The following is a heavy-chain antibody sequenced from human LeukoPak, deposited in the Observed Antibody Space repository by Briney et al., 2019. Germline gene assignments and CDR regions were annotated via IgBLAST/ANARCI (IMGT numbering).Heavy chain of an antibody. CDR1: GGSISNGGYY. CDR3: ARVGLVSLITY. J-gene: IGHJ4*02. V-gene: IGHV4-31*03. CDR2: IYYSGAT. D-gene: IGHD3/OR15-3a*01. Sequence: SETLSLTCTVSGGSISNGGYYWSWIRQHPGKGLEWIGFIYYSGATYYNPSLKSRVTFSADTSKNQFSLKLRSVTAADTAVYYCARVGLVSLITYWGQGTLVTVSS.